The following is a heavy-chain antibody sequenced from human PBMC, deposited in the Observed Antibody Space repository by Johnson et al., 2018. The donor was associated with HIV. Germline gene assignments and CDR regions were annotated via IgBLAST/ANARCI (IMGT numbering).Heavy chain of an antibody. CDR1: GFPFNRYW. D-gene: IGHD4-17*01. CDR2: IKEDGSER. V-gene: IGHV3-7*01. Sequence: VQLVESGGGLVQPGKSLRLSCTASGFPFNRYWMNWVRQAPGKGLELVANIKEDGSERYYVDSVKGRFTISRDNAKNSLYLQMNSLRDEDTAVYYCAREGTYEPLHRIYDYGDYPAFDIWGQGTLVTVSS. CDR3: AREGTYEPLHRIYDYGDYPAFDI. J-gene: IGHJ3*02.